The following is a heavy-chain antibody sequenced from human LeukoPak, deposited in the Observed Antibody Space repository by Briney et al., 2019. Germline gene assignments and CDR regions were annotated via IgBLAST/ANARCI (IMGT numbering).Heavy chain of an antibody. Sequence: PGGSLRLSCAASGFTFSDYYISWVRQAPGKGLEWVSYIDMRGSSIYYADSVQGRFTISRDNAHNSVYLHMNSLSAEDTAVYYCARGHYGMDVWGQGTTVIVSS. CDR3: ARGHYGMDV. CDR1: GFTFSDYY. V-gene: IGHV3-11*01. CDR2: IDMRGSSI. J-gene: IGHJ6*02.